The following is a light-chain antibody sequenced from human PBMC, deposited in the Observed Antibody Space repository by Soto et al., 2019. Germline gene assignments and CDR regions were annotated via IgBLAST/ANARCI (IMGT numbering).Light chain of an antibody. CDR1: SRDVGDYNY. Sequence: QSALTQPPSASGSPGQSVTISCTGTSRDVGDYNYVSWYQQRPGKAPKLIISEVSERPSGVPDRFSGSKSGNTASLTVSGLQAEDEEDYYCSSCRGNTNIVFRTGTKVTAL. V-gene: IGLV2-8*01. CDR2: EVS. CDR3: SSCRGNTNIV. J-gene: IGLJ1*01.